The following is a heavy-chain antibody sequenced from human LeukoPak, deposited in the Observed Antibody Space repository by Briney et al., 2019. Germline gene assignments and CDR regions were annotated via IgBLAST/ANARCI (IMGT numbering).Heavy chain of an antibody. CDR2: MYSRGST. CDR3: AKVFPGGYCSGGSCPTNFDY. CDR1: GFTDSNNY. V-gene: IGHV3-66*01. Sequence: GGSLRLSCAASGFTDSNNYINWVRQAPGKGLEWVSVMYSRGSTYYADSVKSRFTISRDNSKNTLYLQMNSLRAEDTAVYYCAKVFPGGYCSGGSCPTNFDYWGQGTLVTVSS. J-gene: IGHJ4*02. D-gene: IGHD2-15*01.